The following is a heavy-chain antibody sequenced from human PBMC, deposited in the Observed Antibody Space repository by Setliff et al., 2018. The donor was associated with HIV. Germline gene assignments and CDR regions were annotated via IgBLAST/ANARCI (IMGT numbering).Heavy chain of an antibody. D-gene: IGHD2-21*02. Sequence: ASVKVSCKASGYTFTGYYMHWVRQAPGQGLEWMGWINPNSGGTNYAQKFQGRVTMTGDTSISTAYMELSSLRSEDTAVYYCARGLIAYCGGDYYSPYNWFDPWGQGTLVTVSS. CDR1: GYTFTGYY. J-gene: IGHJ5*02. CDR3: ARGLIAYCGGDYYSPYNWFDP. CDR2: INPNSGGT. V-gene: IGHV1-2*02.